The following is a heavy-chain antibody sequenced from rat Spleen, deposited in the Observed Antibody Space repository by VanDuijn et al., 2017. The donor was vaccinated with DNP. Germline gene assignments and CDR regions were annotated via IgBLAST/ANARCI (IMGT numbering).Heavy chain of an antibody. V-gene: IGHV5-25*01. CDR1: GFTFSDYN. Sequence: EVQLVESGGGLVQPGRSLKLSCAASGFTFSDYNMAWVRQAPEKGLEWIASITSGGGTTYYQDSVKGRFTISRDNTKSSLYLQMDSLRSEDTATYYCARPNYGGYEGWFAYWGQGTLVTVSS. D-gene: IGHD1-11*01. CDR3: ARPNYGGYEGWFAY. J-gene: IGHJ3*01. CDR2: ITSGGGTT.